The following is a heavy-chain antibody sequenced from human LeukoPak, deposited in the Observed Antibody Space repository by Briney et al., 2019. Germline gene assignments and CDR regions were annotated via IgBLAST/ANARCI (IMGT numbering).Heavy chain of an antibody. CDR2: ISYDGSNK. CDR3: AKSDCGHVNCRLIDY. Sequence: PGGSLRLSCAASGFTFSSYAMHWVRQAPGKGLEWVAVISYDGSNKYYADSVKGRFTISRDNSKNTLYLQMDSLRAEDTAVYYCAKSDCGHVNCRLIDYWGQGTLVTVSS. J-gene: IGHJ4*02. V-gene: IGHV3-30-3*01. D-gene: IGHD1-20*01. CDR1: GFTFSSYA.